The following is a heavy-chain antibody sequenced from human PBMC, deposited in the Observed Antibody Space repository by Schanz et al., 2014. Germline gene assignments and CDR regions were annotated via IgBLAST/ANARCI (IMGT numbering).Heavy chain of an antibody. CDR1: GFTFSSYA. D-gene: IGHD3-22*01. V-gene: IGHV3-23*01. J-gene: IGHJ4*02. CDR3: AKDRSWDYDSSGYFDY. CDR2: ISGGDGTT. Sequence: EVQLLESGGGLVQPGGSLRLSCAASGFTFSSYAMSWVRQAPGKGLEWVSAISGGDGTTYYADSVKGRFTISRDNSKNTLYLQMNSLRAEDTAVYYCAKDRSWDYDSSGYFDYWGQGTLVTVSS.